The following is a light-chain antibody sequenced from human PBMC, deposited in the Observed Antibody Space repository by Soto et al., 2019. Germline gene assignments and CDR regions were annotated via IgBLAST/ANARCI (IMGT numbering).Light chain of an antibody. CDR3: QKSGT. CDR2: DAS. CDR1: QSVSTH. J-gene: IGKJ5*01. Sequence: EIVLTQSPATLSLSPGERATLSCRASQSVSTHLGWYQQKPGQAPRLLIYDASNRATAIPARFSGSGSGTDFTLTISSLEPEDFAVYYCQKSGTFGQGTRLEIK. V-gene: IGKV3-11*01.